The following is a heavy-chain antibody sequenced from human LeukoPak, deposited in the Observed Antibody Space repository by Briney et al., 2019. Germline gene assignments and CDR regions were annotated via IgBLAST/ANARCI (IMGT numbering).Heavy chain of an antibody. V-gene: IGHV3-21*01. CDR1: GFTFSSYS. Sequence: GGSLRLSCAASGFTFSSYSMNWVRQAPGKGLEWVSSISSSSSSYIYYADSVKGRFTISRDNAKNSLYLQMNSLRAEDTAVYYCARDDIVVVPAAPDQIYYYYGMDVWGKGTTVTVSS. CDR2: ISSSSSSYI. D-gene: IGHD2-2*01. CDR3: ARDDIVVVPAAPDQIYYYYGMDV. J-gene: IGHJ6*04.